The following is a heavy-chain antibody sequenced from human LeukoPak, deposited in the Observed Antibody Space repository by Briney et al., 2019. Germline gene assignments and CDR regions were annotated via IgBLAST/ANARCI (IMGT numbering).Heavy chain of an antibody. D-gene: IGHD4-23*01. Sequence: GGSVTLSRAASGFTFSRSYMNSVRQAPGKGLEWVATMNKDGSVKNYVDSVMGLFTISRDNAKNSLSLQMNSLRAEDTAVDYGASPNRGGHDAFDIWGQGTLVTVSS. J-gene: IGHJ3*02. CDR3: ASPNRGGHDAFDI. V-gene: IGHV3-7*01. CDR1: GFTFSRSY. CDR2: MNKDGSVK.